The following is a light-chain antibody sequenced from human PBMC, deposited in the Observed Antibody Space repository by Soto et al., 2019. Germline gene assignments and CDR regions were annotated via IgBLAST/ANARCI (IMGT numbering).Light chain of an antibody. CDR1: SSDVGTYNY. J-gene: IGLJ1*01. CDR3: SSYTSSTDYV. V-gene: IGLV2-14*01. CDR2: EVS. Sequence: QSALTQPASVSGSPGQSITISCTGTSSDVGTYNYDSWYQQHPGKAPKLIIYEVSNRPSGVSNRFSGSKSGNTASLTISGLQAEDEADYYCSSYTSSTDYVFGTGTKLTVL.